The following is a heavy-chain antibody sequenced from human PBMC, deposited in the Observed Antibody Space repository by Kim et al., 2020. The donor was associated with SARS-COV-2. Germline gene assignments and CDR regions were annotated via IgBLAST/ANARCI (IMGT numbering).Heavy chain of an antibody. CDR3: ARGRGLYCPSDCYLFDY. CDR2: INPDNGAT. Sequence: ASVKVSCKASGYTFTGYYMHWVRQAPGQGLEWMGWINPDNGATNYAQKFQGWVTMTRDTSISTAYVELSRLRSDDTAMYYCARGRGLYCPSDCYLFDYWGQGTLVTVSS. D-gene: IGHD2-21*02. J-gene: IGHJ4*02. V-gene: IGHV1-2*04. CDR1: GYTFTGYY.